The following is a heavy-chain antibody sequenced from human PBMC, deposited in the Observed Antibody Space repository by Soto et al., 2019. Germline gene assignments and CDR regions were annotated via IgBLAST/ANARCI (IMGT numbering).Heavy chain of an antibody. V-gene: IGHV3-33*01. CDR1: GFTFSNFG. D-gene: IGHD2-21*02. Sequence: QVQLVESGGGVVQPGMSLRLSCAASGFTFSNFGMHWVRQAPGKGLEWVAVIWYDGSNKLHADSVKGRFTISRDNSNNMLYLQMNSLGAEDTAVYYCGRASHCGGGCHFYYGMDVWGQGTTVTVSS. J-gene: IGHJ6*02. CDR2: IWYDGSNK. CDR3: GRASHCGGGCHFYYGMDV.